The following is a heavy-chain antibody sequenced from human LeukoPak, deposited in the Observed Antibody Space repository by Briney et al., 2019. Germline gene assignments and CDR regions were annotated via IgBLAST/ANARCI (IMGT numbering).Heavy chain of an antibody. CDR2: ISGSGGSR. CDR1: GFTFSNSA. CDR3: AKEGWLRLAPDN. D-gene: IGHD5-12*01. V-gene: IGHV3-23*01. Sequence: PGGSLRLSCAASGFTFSNSAMSWVRQAPGKGLEWVSGISGSGGSRYYADSVKGRFTISRDNSKDTLYLQMNSLRAEDTAVYYCAKEGWLRLAPDNWGQGTLVTVSS. J-gene: IGHJ4*02.